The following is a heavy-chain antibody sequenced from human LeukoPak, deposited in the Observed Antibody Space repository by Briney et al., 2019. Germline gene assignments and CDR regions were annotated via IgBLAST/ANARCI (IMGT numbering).Heavy chain of an antibody. D-gene: IGHD2-8*02. V-gene: IGHV3-23*01. CDR1: GFTFRTYA. J-gene: IGHJ6*03. Sequence: PGGSLRLSRVASGFTFRTYAMSWVRQTPWMELEWVSAISGSDPGTYHADSVKGRFTISRDNSKNTLYLQMNNLRAEDTAIYFCAKAPLGSCTGARCYSLDAWGKGTTVSVSS. CDR2: ISGSDPGT. CDR3: AKAPLGSCTGARCYSLDA.